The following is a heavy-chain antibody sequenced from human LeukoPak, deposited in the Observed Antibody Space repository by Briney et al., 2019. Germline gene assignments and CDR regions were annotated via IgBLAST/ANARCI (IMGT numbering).Heavy chain of an antibody. V-gene: IGHV3-33*01. D-gene: IGHD6-13*01. CDR3: ARSSSWFDAFDI. J-gene: IGHJ3*02. CDR2: IWYDGSNK. Sequence: GRSLRLSCAASGFTFSSYGMHWVRQAPGKGLVWVAVIWYDGSNKYYADSVKGRFTISRDNSKNTLYLQMNSLRAEDTAVYYCARSSSWFDAFDIWGQGTMVTVSS. CDR1: GFTFSSYG.